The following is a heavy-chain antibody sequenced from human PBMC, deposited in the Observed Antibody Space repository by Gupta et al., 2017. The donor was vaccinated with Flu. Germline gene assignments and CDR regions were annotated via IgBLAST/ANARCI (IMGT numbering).Heavy chain of an antibody. CDR2: ISWNSGSI. CDR1: GFTFDDYA. Sequence: EVQLVESGGGLVQPGRSLRLSRAASGFTFDDYAMHWVRPAPGKGLEWVSGISWNSGSIGYADSVKGRFTISRDNAKNSLYLQMNSLRAEDTALYYCAKDSRLGATKWGYFDYWGQGTLVTVSS. D-gene: IGHD1-26*01. V-gene: IGHV3-9*01. CDR3: AKDSRLGATKWGYFDY. J-gene: IGHJ4*02.